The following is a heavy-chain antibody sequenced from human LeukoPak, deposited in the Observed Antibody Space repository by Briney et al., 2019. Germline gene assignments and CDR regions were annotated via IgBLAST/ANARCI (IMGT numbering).Heavy chain of an antibody. D-gene: IGHD6-6*01. CDR1: GFTFSSYS. V-gene: IGHV3-21*01. CDR3: ARDFNPSSSSVGPGY. Sequence: PGGSLRLSCAASGFTFSSYSMNWVRQAPGKGLEWVSSITSSSSYIYYADSVKGRFTISRDNAKNSLYLQMNSLRAEDTAVYYCARDFNPSSSSVGPGYWGQGTLVTVSS. CDR2: ITSSSSYI. J-gene: IGHJ4*02.